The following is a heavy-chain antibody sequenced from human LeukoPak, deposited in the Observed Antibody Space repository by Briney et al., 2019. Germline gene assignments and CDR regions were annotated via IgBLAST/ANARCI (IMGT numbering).Heavy chain of an antibody. J-gene: IGHJ4*02. Sequence: ASVKVSCKASGYTFTSYGISWVRQAPGQGLEWMGWISAYNGNTNYAQKLQGRVTMTTDTSTSTAYMELRSLRSDDTAVYYCARAYYYDSSDPFDYWGQGTLVTVSS. CDR1: GYTFTSYG. CDR2: ISAYNGNT. D-gene: IGHD3-22*01. V-gene: IGHV1-18*01. CDR3: ARAYYYDSSDPFDY.